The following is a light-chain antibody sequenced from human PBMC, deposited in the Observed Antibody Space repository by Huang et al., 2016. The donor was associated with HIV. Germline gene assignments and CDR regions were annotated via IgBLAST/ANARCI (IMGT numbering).Light chain of an antibody. CDR2: GAS. CDR1: QSVSSSY. V-gene: IGKV3-20*01. CDR3: QQYGSSPPYT. J-gene: IGKJ2*01. Sequence: ELVLTQSPGTLSLSPGERATLSCRASQSVSSSYLAGYQQKPAQAPRLLIYGASSRATGIPDRFSGSGSGTDFTLTISRLEPEDFAVYYCQQYGSSPPYTFGQGTKLEIK.